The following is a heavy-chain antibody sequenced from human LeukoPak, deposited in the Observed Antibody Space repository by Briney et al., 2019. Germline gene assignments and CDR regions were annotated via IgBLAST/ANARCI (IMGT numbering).Heavy chain of an antibody. V-gene: IGHV4-59*12. J-gene: IGHJ5*02. CDR3: ARAICSGGSCYLQNWFDP. CDR1: GGSLSSYY. D-gene: IGHD2-15*01. Sequence: PSETLSLTCTVSGGSLSSYYWSWIRQPPGKGLEWIGYIYYSGSTNYNPSLKSRVTISVDTSKNQFSLKLSSVTAADTAVYYCARAICSGGSCYLQNWFDPWGQGTLVTVSS. CDR2: IYYSGST.